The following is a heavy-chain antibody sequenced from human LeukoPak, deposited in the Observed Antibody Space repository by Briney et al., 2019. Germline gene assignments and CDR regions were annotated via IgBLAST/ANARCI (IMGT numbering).Heavy chain of an antibody. CDR3: ARAGYGSGSYYSDY. CDR2: IYSSGSI. Sequence: SETLSLTCTVSGGSISSFFWNWIRQPAGKGLEWIGRIYSSGSINYNPSLKSRVTISVDKSKNQFSLKLSSVTAADTAVYYCARAGYGSGSYYSDYWGQGTLVTVSS. V-gene: IGHV4-4*07. CDR1: GGSISSFF. J-gene: IGHJ4*02. D-gene: IGHD3-10*01.